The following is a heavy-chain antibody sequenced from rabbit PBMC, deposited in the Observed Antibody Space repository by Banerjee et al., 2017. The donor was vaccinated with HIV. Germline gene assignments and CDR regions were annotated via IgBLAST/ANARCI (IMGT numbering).Heavy chain of an antibody. Sequence: QEQLVESGGGLVTLGGSLKLSCKASGIDFSSYAINWVRQAPGKGLEWIGCIYTGDGSTDYASWVNGRFTISLDNAQNTVFLQMTSLTAADTATYFCARGLVAGVLNLWGPGTLVTVS. CDR2: IYTGDGST. V-gene: IGHV1S47*01. D-gene: IGHD4-1*01. J-gene: IGHJ4*01. CDR1: GIDFSSYA. CDR3: ARGLVAGVLNL.